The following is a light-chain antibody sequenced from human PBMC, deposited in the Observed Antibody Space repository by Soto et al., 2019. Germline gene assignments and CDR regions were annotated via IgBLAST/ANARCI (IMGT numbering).Light chain of an antibody. V-gene: IGKV3D-15*01. CDR1: QTVGVR. J-gene: IGKJ5*01. Sequence: EIVWTQSPATLSASPGERATLSCRASQTVGVRLAWYQNKPGQDPRILIYEASNRAAGIPGRFSGSGSGTEFNLTISRLQSEDFAVYECQQSGGSTITFGLGTRLEIK. CDR3: QQSGGSTIT. CDR2: EAS.